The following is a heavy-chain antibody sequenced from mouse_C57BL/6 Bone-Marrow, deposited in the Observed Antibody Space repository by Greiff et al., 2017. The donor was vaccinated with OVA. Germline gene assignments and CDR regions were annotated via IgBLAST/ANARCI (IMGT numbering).Heavy chain of an antibody. D-gene: IGHD2-4*01. V-gene: IGHV7-3*01. CDR2: IRNKANGYTT. Sequence: EVKLMESGGGLVQPGGSLSLSCAASGFTFTDYYMSWVRQPPGKALEWLGFIRNKANGYTTEYSASVKGRFTISRDNSQSILYLQMNALRAEDSATYYCARYPSSLYDYEGAWFAYWGQGTLVTVSA. J-gene: IGHJ3*01. CDR1: GFTFTDYY. CDR3: ARYPSSLYDYEGAWFAY.